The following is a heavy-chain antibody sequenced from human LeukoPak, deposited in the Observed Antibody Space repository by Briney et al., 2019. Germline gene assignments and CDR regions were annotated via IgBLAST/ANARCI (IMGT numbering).Heavy chain of an antibody. D-gene: IGHD6-13*01. CDR1: AFTFSSSW. CDR2: INQDGSDK. V-gene: IGHV3-7*05. Sequence: GGSLKLSCAASAFTFSSSWMSWVRQAPGKGPEWVANINQDGSDKYYVDSVKGRFTISRDSAKNSLYLQMNSLRAEDTAVYYCAREPAAGQGDWFDPWGQGTLVTVSS. J-gene: IGHJ5*02. CDR3: AREPAAGQGDWFDP.